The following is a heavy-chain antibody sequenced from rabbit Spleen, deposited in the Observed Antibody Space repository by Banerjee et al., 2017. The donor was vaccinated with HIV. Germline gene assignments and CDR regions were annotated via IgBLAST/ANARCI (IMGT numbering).Heavy chain of an antibody. V-gene: IGHV1S45*01. Sequence: QEQLVESGGGLVQHEGSLTLTCKASGFSFSDRDVMCWVRQAPGKGLEWIACINAATGKPVYATWAKGRFTISRTSSTTVTLRMTSLTAADRATYFCARDLVGVIGWNFYLWGPGTLVTVS. J-gene: IGHJ4*01. D-gene: IGHD1-1*01. CDR2: INAATGKP. CDR1: GFSFSDRDV. CDR3: ARDLVGVIGWNFYL.